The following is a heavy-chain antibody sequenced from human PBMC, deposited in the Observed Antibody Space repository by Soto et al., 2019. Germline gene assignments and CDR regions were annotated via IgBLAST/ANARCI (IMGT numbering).Heavy chain of an antibody. Sequence: SETLSLTCTVSGGSISNNNYYWGWIRQPPGQGLEWIGYMYHSGNTYYNPSLKGRVTISLDHSRNQFSLRLNSVTAADTAVYFCASSKYDVVAGSVWFDPWGQGTLVTVSS. CDR2: MYHSGNT. J-gene: IGHJ5*02. CDR3: ASSKYDVVAGSVWFDP. D-gene: IGHD2-21*01. CDR1: GGSISNNNYY. V-gene: IGHV4-61*05.